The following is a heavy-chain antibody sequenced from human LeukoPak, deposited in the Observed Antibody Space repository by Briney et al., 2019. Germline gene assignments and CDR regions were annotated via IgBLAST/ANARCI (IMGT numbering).Heavy chain of an antibody. CDR2: TYYRSKWYN. CDR1: GDSVSSNSAA. Sequence: SQTLSLTCATSGDSVSSNSAAWNWIRQSPSRGLEWLGRTYYRSKWYNDYAVSVKSRLTINPDTSKNQFSLQLNSVTPEDTAVYYCARGTYYYDSSGYYHNWFDPWGQGTLVTVSS. CDR3: ARGTYYYDSSGYYHNWFDP. D-gene: IGHD3-22*01. J-gene: IGHJ5*02. V-gene: IGHV6-1*01.